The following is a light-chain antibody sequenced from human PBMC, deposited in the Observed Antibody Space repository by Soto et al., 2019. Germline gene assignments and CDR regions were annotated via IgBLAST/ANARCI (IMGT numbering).Light chain of an antibody. CDR2: DAS. CDR3: QVRTNWSIA. CDR1: QSVSSY. J-gene: IGKJ5*01. Sequence: EFVLTQSPATLSLSPGERATLSCRASQSVSSYLAWYQQKPGQAPRLLIYDASNRATGIPARVSGTGSGTDFTLTINNLQPEDFEVYYCQVRTNWSIAFGRGTRLEIK. V-gene: IGKV3-11*01.